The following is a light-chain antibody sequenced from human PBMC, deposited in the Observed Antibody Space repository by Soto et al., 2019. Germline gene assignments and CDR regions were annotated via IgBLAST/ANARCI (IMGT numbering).Light chain of an antibody. V-gene: IGLV2-14*03. CDR3: SSYTSSSTVVV. Sequence: QSALTQPASVSGSPGQSITSSCTGTSSDVGGYNYVSWYQQHPGKAPKLMICDVSNRPSGVSSRFSGSKSGNTASLPISGLQAEDEADYQCSSYTSSSTVVVFGGGTKLTVL. CDR2: DVS. CDR1: SSDVGGYNY. J-gene: IGLJ2*01.